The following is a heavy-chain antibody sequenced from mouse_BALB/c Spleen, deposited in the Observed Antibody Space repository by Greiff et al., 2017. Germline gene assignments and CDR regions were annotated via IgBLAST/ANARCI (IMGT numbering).Heavy chain of an antibody. CDR1: GYTFSSYW. CDR2: ILPGSGST. J-gene: IGHJ2*01. V-gene: IGHV1-9*01. D-gene: IGHD1-1*01. Sequence: QVQLQQSGAELMKPGASVKISCKATGYTFSSYWIEWVKQRPGHGLEWIGEILPGSGSTNYNEKFKGKATFTADTSSNTAYMQLSSLTSEDSAVYYCARKEYYGSRPDYWGQGTTLTVSA. CDR3: ARKEYYGSRPDY.